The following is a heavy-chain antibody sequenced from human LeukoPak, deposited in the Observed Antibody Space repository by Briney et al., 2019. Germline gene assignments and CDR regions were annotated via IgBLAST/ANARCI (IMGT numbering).Heavy chain of an antibody. CDR2: IYSGGST. CDR3: ARGQYYYDSSGYFDY. V-gene: IGHV3-53*01. Sequence: GGSLRLSCAASGFTVSSNYMSWVRQAPGKGLEWVSLIYSGGSTYYADSVKGRFTISRDNSKNTLYLQMNSLRAEDTAVYYCARGQYYYDSSGYFDYWGQGTLVTVSS. CDR1: GFTVSSNY. J-gene: IGHJ4*02. D-gene: IGHD3-22*01.